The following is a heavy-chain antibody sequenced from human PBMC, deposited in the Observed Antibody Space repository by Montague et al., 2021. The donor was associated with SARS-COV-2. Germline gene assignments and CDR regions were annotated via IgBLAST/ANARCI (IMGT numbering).Heavy chain of an antibody. CDR1: GGSFSDYY. CDR3: WMGGENGVFDL. Sequence: SETLSLTCAVSGGSFSDYYWSWIRQPPGKGLEWIGLEWIGGIQHSIIINYNPSLKSRVTISVDASRNQLSLKLSSVTAADTAVYYCWMGGENGVFDLWGQGTMVTVSS. V-gene: IGHV4-34*01. D-gene: IGHD2-8*01. J-gene: IGHJ3*01. CDR2: IQHSIII.